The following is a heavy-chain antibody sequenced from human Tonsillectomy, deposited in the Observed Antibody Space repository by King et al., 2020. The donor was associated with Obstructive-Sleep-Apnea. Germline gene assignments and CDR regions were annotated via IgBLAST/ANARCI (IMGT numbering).Heavy chain of an antibody. D-gene: IGHD3-16*01. CDR2: IHHSGST. Sequence: VQLQESGPVLVKPSETLSLTCTVSGYSIISDYYWDWIRQHPGQGQEWIAAIHHSGSTYYNPTLNSRVTISVDMTKNKFSLRLWSVTAADTAVYYCARVGPSQTDYWGQGTLVTVSS. V-gene: IGHV4-38-2*02. CDR1: GYSIISDYY. CDR3: ARVGPSQTDY. J-gene: IGHJ4*02.